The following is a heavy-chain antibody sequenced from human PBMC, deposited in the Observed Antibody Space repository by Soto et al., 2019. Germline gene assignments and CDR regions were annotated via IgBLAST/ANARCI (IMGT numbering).Heavy chain of an antibody. CDR3: ARSQIKYYDILTGYKSPFDY. Sequence: SETLSLTCTVSGGSISSYYWSWIRQPPGKGLEWIGYIYYSGSTNYNPSLKSRVTISVDTSKNQFSLKLSSVTAADTAVYYCARSQIKYYDILTGYKSPFDYWGQGALVTVSS. J-gene: IGHJ4*02. CDR1: GGSISSYY. D-gene: IGHD3-9*01. CDR2: IYYSGST. V-gene: IGHV4-59*08.